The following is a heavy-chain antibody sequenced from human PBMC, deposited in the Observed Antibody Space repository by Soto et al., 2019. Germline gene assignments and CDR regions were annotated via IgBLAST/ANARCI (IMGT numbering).Heavy chain of an antibody. CDR3: ARDSPTAVAND. CDR2: ISSSRRTI. CDR1: GFTFSSYS. J-gene: IGHJ4*02. D-gene: IGHD6-19*01. V-gene: IGHV3-48*02. Sequence: EVQLVESGGGLVQPGGSLRLSCAASGFTFSSYSMNWVRQAPGKGLEWVSYISSSRRTIYYADSVKGRFTISRDNAKNSLYLQMNSLRHEDTAVYYCARDSPTAVANDWGQGTLVTVSS.